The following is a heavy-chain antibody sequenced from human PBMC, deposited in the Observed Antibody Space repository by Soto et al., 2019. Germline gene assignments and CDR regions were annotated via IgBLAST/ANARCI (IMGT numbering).Heavy chain of an antibody. J-gene: IGHJ1*01. D-gene: IGHD2-21*02. CDR2: IIPIFGTA. Sequence: QVQLVQSGAEVKKPGSSVKVSCKASGGTFSSYAISWVRQAPGQGLEWMGGIIPIFGTANYAQKFQGRVTMTADESTSTAYMELSSLRSEDTAVYYCARGGTYCGGDCYWGAEYFQHWGQGTLVTVSS. CDR3: ARGGTYCGGDCYWGAEYFQH. V-gene: IGHV1-69*12. CDR1: GGTFSSYA.